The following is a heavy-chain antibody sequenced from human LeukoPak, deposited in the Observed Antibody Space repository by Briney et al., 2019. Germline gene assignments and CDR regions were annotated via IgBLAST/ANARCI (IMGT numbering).Heavy chain of an antibody. Sequence: SETLSLTCTVSGGSISSSSYYWGWIRQPPGKGLEWIGSIYYSGSTYYNPSLKSRVTISVDTSKNQFSLKLSSVTAADTAVYYCARRGYRSSSSSYYYYYYMDVWGKGTTVTVSS. V-gene: IGHV4-39*01. CDR2: IYYSGST. D-gene: IGHD6-6*01. J-gene: IGHJ6*03. CDR3: ARRGYRSSSSSYYYYYYMDV. CDR1: GGSISSSSYY.